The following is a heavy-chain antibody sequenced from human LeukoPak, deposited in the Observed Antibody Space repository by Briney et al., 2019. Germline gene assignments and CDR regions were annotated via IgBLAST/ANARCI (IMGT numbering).Heavy chain of an antibody. J-gene: IGHJ5*02. Sequence: SETLSLTCTVSGGSISGYYWSWIRQPPGKGLEWIGYIYYSGSTNYNPSLKSRVTISVDTSKNQFSLKLSSVTAADTAVYYCARLYSSSWYDWFDPWGQGTLVTVSS. D-gene: IGHD6-13*01. CDR1: GGSISGYY. CDR3: ARLYSSSWYDWFDP. V-gene: IGHV4-59*08. CDR2: IYYSGST.